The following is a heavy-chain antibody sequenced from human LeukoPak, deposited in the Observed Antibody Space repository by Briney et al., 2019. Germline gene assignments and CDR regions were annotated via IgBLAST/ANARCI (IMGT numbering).Heavy chain of an antibody. CDR3: AKYGPQDSGSSHFDY. D-gene: IGHD1-26*01. CDR1: GFTFSSYA. V-gene: IGHV3-23*01. CDR2: IRDSGSST. Sequence: GGALRLSCAASGFTFSSYAMSWVRRAPGKGLEWVSAIRDSGSSTHYADSVKGRFTTSRDNSKNTLFLQMNSLRAEDTAIYYCAKYGPQDSGSSHFDYWGQGALVTVSS. J-gene: IGHJ4*02.